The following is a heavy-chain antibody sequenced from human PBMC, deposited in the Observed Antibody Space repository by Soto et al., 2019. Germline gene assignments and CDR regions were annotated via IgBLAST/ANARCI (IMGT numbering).Heavy chain of an antibody. V-gene: IGHV1-46*04. CDR3: ARDPSYYYDSSGYDLYYYYGMAV. CDR1: GYTFTSYY. D-gene: IGHD3-22*01. J-gene: IGHJ6*02. Sequence: QVQLVQSGAEVKKPGASVKVSCKASGYTFTSYYMHWVRQAPGQGLEWMGIINPSGGSTSYAQKWQGRVTMTRDTSTSTVDMELSSRGSEDTAVYYCARDPSYYYDSSGYDLYYYYGMAVWGQGTTVTVSS. CDR2: INPSGGST.